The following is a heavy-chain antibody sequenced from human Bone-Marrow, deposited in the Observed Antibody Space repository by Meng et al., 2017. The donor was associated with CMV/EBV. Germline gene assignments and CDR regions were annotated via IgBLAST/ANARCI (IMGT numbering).Heavy chain of an antibody. Sequence: QVPLVQSGAEVEKPGASVKVSCKVSGYTFAGYYMHGVRQAPGQGLEGMGWINPNSGGTNYAQKFQGRVTMTRDTSISTAYMELSRLRSDDTAVYYCARIPRGYFDLWGRGTLVTVSS. CDR3: ARIPRGYFDL. CDR1: GYTFAGYY. CDR2: INPNSGGT. J-gene: IGHJ2*01. V-gene: IGHV1-2*02.